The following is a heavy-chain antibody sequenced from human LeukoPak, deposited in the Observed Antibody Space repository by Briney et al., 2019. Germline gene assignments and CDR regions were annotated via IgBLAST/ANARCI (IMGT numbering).Heavy chain of an antibody. V-gene: IGHV1-8*01. D-gene: IGHD1-26*01. CDR2: MNPNSGNT. CDR3: ARLNRARGSYPAKYFDY. Sequence: ASVKVSCKASGYTFSSYDINWVRQATGQGLEWMGWMNPNSGNTGYAQQFQGRVTMTRNTSISKAYMELSSLRSEDTAVYYCARLNRARGSYPAKYFDYWGQGTLVTVSS. J-gene: IGHJ4*02. CDR1: GYTFSSYD.